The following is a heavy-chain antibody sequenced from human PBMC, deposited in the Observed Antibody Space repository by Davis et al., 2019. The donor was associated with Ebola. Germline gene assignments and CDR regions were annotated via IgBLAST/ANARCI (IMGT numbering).Heavy chain of an antibody. J-gene: IGHJ6*03. CDR1: GYTFTGYY. Sequence: ASVTVSCLASGYTFTGYYMHWVRQAPGQGLEWMGWINPNSGGTNYAQKFQGRVTMTRDTSISTAYMELSRLRSDDTAVYYCARDPTLRGYYYYYMDVWGKGTTVTVSS. V-gene: IGHV1-2*02. CDR3: ARDPTLRGYYYYYMDV. D-gene: IGHD2-15*01. CDR2: INPNSGGT.